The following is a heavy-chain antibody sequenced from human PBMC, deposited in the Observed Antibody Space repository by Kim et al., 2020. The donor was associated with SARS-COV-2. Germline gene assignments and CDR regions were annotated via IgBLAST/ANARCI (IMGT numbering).Heavy chain of an antibody. Sequence: ASVKVSCKTYGYTFRHYDINWVRQAAGQGLEWIGWMNPDSGVTGYAQKFQGRLTMTRNTSMNTAFMELSSLTSDDTAVYFCTRGQLARADYWGQGTLVTV. CDR1: GYTFRHYD. J-gene: IGHJ4*02. D-gene: IGHD6-6*01. CDR3: TRGQLARADY. CDR2: MNPDSGVT. V-gene: IGHV1-8*01.